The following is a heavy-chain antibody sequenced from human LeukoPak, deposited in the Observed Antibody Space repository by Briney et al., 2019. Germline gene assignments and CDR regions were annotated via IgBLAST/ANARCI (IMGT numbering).Heavy chain of an antibody. D-gene: IGHD1-26*01. V-gene: IGHV4-59*01. CDR1: GGSISSYY. CDR2: NYYSGSA. J-gene: IGHJ4*02. CDR3: ARDSGRGTDY. Sequence: SETLSLTCTVSGGSISSYYWSWIRQPPGKGLEWIGYNYYSGSANYNPSLKSRVTISLDTSKNQFSLRLSSVTAADTAVYYCARDSGRGTDYWGQGTLVTVSS.